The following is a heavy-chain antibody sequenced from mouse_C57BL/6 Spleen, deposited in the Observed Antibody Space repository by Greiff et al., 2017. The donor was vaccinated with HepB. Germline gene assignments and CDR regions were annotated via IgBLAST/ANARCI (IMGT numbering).Heavy chain of an antibody. Sequence: EVNVVESGGDLVKPGGSLKLSCAASGFTFSSYGMSWVRQTPDKRLEWVATISSGGSYTYYPDSVKGRFTISRDNAKNTLYLQMSSLKSEDTAMYYCARQGNWDRYYFDYWSQGTTLTVSS. CDR2: ISSGGSYT. D-gene: IGHD4-1*01. CDR1: GFTFSSYG. V-gene: IGHV5-6*01. J-gene: IGHJ2*01. CDR3: ARQGNWDRYYFDY.